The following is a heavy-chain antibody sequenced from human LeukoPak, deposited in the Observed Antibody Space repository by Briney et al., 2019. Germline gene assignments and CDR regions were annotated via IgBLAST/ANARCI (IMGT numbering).Heavy chain of an antibody. J-gene: IGHJ4*02. CDR3: GRDLGGRSGY. Sequence: GGSLRLSCAVSGFTFRTYWVHWVRQAPGEGLVWVSRINEDGSITNYADSVKGRFSISRDNAKNTLYLQMNSLRAEDTAVYYCGRDLGGRSGYWGQGTLVTVSS. D-gene: IGHD1-26*01. V-gene: IGHV3-74*01. CDR1: GFTFRTYW. CDR2: INEDGSIT.